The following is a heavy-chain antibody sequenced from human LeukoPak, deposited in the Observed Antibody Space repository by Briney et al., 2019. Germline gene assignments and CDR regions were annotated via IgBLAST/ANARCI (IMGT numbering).Heavy chain of an antibody. Sequence: ASVKVSCKASGYTFTGYYMHWVRQAPGQGLEWMGWINPNSGGTNYAQEFQGRVTMARDTSISTAYMELSRLRSDDTAVYYCASSRFLEWLRVPYYYGMDVWGQGTTVTVSS. CDR3: ASSRFLEWLRVPYYYGMDV. CDR2: INPNSGGT. J-gene: IGHJ6*02. V-gene: IGHV1-2*02. D-gene: IGHD3-3*01. CDR1: GYTFTGYY.